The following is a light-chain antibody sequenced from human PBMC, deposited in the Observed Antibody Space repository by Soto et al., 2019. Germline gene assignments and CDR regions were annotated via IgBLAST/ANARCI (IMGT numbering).Light chain of an antibody. J-gene: IGLJ2*01. CDR2: SDN. V-gene: IGLV1-44*01. CDR3: AAWDDSLRGRV. Sequence: QSVLTQPPSASGTPGQRVTISCFGSSSNIGSNPVSWYQQLPGTAPKSLIYSDNQRPSGVPDRISGSRSGTSASLAISGLQSEDEAEYYCAAWDDSLRGRVFGGGTKVTVL. CDR1: SSNIGSNP.